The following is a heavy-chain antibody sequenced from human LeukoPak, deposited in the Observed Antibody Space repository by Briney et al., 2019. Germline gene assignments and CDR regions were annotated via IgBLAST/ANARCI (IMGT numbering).Heavy chain of an antibody. V-gene: IGHV1-69*05. Sequence: SVKVSCKASGGTFISYTISWVRQAPGQGLEWMGRIVPICGAAIYAQKFQGRVTITTDESTSTAYMELSSLRSDDTAVYYCARVLWGHWFYRWGQVTLVTVSS. CDR1: GGTFISYT. J-gene: IGHJ5*02. CDR3: ARVLWGHWFYR. D-gene: IGHD2-21*01. CDR2: IVPICGAA.